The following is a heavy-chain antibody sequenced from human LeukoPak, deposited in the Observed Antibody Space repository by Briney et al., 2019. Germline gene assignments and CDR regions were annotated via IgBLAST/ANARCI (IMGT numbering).Heavy chain of an antibody. J-gene: IGHJ4*01. V-gene: IGHV4-39*07. CDR3: ARGSDYTWGG. D-gene: IGHD3-10*01. CDR2: IHNSEST. CDR1: GGSISTSYYY. Sequence: SETLSLTCTVSGGSISTSYYYWGWIRQPPGKGLEWIGNIHNSESTYYNPSLKSRVTISVDTSKNQFSLKLSSVTAADTAVYYCARGSDYTWGGWGQGTLVTVSS.